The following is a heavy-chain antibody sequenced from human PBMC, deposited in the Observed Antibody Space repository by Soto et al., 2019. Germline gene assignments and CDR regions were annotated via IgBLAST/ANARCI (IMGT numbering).Heavy chain of an antibody. CDR2: ISAYNGNT. Sequence: GASVKVSWKASGYTFTSYGISWVRQAPGQGLEWMGWISAYNGNTNYAQKLQGRVTMTTDTSTSTAYMELRSLRSDDTAVYYCAREYPGWSRRGYFDYWGQGTLVTVSS. J-gene: IGHJ4*02. V-gene: IGHV1-18*01. CDR1: GYTFTSYG. D-gene: IGHD2-15*01. CDR3: AREYPGWSRRGYFDY.